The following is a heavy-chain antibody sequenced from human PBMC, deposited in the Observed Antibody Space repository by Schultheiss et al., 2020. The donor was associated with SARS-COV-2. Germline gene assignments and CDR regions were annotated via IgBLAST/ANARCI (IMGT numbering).Heavy chain of an antibody. V-gene: IGHV3-23*01. CDR2: ISGSGGST. D-gene: IGHD5-24*01. CDR1: GFTFSSYA. J-gene: IGHJ4*02. Sequence: GGSLRLSCTASGFTFSSYAIHWVRQAPGKGLEWVSAISGSGGSTYYADSVKGRFTSSRDDSRATLYLHMNSLRIEDTAVYYCVKDAIARDGRMDFFDYWGQGILVTVPQ. CDR3: VKDAIARDGRMDFFDY.